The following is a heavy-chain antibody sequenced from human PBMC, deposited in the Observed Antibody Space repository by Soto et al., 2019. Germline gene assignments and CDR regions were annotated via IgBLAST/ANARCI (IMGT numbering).Heavy chain of an antibody. CDR2: IYYSGRT. CDR1: GGSISSTTYY. J-gene: IGHJ4*02. CDR3: ARLFYDSSGFDY. D-gene: IGHD3-22*01. V-gene: IGHV4-39*01. Sequence: QLQLQESGPGLLKPSETLSLTCTVSGGSISSTTYYWGWIRQPPGKGLEWIGNIYYSGRTYYNPSLKSRVTISVDTSKNQFSLKLSSVTAADTAVYYCARLFYDSSGFDYWGQGTLVTVSS.